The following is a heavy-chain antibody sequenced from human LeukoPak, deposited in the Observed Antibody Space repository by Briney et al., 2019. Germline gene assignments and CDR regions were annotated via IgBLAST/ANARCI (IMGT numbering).Heavy chain of an antibody. CDR2: ITSSSTYV. J-gene: IGHJ3*02. V-gene: IGHV3-21*01. CDR3: ARDFGWGGALDI. D-gene: IGHD6-19*01. Sequence: GGSLRLSCAASGFTFSSYGMHWVRQAPGKGLEWVSLITSSSTYVESADSVKGRFTISRDNAKNSLSLQMNSLRAEDTAVYYCARDFGWGGALDIWGQGTMVTVSS. CDR1: GFTFSSYG.